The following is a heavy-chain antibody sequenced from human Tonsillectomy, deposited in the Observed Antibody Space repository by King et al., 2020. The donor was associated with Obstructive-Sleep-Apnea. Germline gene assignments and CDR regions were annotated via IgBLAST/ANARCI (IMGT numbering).Heavy chain of an antibody. V-gene: IGHV5-51*01. CDR3: ARQAYDIFAKMYYFDY. CDR1: GYSFTSYW. J-gene: IGHJ4*02. CDR2: IYPGDSDT. Sequence: VQLVESGAEVKKPGESLKISCKGSGYSFTSYWIGWVRQMPGKGLEWMGIIYPGDSDTRYSPSFQGQVTISADKSISTAYLQWNSLKASDTAMYYCARQAYDIFAKMYYFDYWGQGTLVTVSS. D-gene: IGHD3-9*01.